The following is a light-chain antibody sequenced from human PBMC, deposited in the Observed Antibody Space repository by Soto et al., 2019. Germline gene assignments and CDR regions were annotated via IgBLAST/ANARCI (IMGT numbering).Light chain of an antibody. CDR1: SSDVGGYNY. CDR3: CSYAGSYTFYV. J-gene: IGLJ1*01. CDR2: DVS. V-gene: IGLV2-11*01. Sequence: HSALTQARSVSGSPGQSVTISCTGTSSDVGGYNYVSWYQQHPGKAPKLMIYDVSKRPSGVPDRFSGSKSGNTASLTISGLQAEDEADYYCCSYAGSYTFYVFGTGTKVTVL.